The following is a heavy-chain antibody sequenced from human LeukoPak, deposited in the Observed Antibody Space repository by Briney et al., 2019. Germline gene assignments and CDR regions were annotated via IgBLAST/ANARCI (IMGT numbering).Heavy chain of an antibody. J-gene: IGHJ3*02. CDR2: ISSSSSTL. D-gene: IGHD3-22*01. V-gene: IGHV3-48*01. Sequence: GGSLRLSCAASGFTFSSYSMNWVRQAPGKGLEWVSYISSSSSTLYYADSVKGRFSISRDNAKNSLYLQMNSLGAEDTAVYYCARDHHRRLYDSQARDTFDIWGQGTLVTVSS. CDR3: ARDHHRRLYDSQARDTFDI. CDR1: GFTFSSYS.